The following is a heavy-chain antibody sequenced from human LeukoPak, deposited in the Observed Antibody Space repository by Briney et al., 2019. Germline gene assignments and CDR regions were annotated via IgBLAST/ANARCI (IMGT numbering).Heavy chain of an antibody. D-gene: IGHD6-13*01. J-gene: IGHJ4*02. Sequence: ASVKVSCKASGYTFTSYAMHWVRQAPGQRLEWMGWINAGNGNTKYSQKFQGRVTITRDTSASTAYMELSSLRSEDTAVYYCVREYSSSWYEPYFDYWGQGTLVTVSS. CDR1: GYTFTSYA. V-gene: IGHV1-3*01. CDR2: INAGNGNT. CDR3: VREYSSSWYEPYFDY.